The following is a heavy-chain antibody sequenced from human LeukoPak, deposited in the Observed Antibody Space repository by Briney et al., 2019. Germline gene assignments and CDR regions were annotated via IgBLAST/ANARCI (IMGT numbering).Heavy chain of an antibody. CDR1: GYTFTSYG. V-gene: IGHV1-18*01. CDR3: AATMVRGVIRADYYYYMDV. D-gene: IGHD3-10*01. J-gene: IGHJ6*03. Sequence: ASVEVSCKASGYTFTSYGISWVRQAPGQGLEWMGWISAYNGNTNYAQKLQGRVTMTTDTSTSTAYMELRSLRSDDTAVYYCAATMVRGVIRADYYYYMDVWGKGTTVTVSS. CDR2: ISAYNGNT.